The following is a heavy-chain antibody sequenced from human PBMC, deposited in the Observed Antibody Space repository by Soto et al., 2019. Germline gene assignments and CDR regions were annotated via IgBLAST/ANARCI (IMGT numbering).Heavy chain of an antibody. V-gene: IGHV3-21*06. CDR3: ARESEDLTSNFDY. CDR1: VFNFTMYS. J-gene: IGHJ4*02. CDR2: ISSTTNYI. Sequence: RGSLVLSCVSSVFNFTMYSMNWVRQAPGKGLEWVSSISSTTNYIYYGDSMKGRLTISRDNAKNSLYLEMNSLRAEDTAVYYCARESEDLTSNFDYWGQGTLVTVSS.